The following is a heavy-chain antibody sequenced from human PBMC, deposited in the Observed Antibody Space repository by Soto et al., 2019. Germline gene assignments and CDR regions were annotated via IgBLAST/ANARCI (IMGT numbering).Heavy chain of an antibody. V-gene: IGHV3-53*01. J-gene: IGHJ5*02. CDR1: GFTVSSNY. CDR3: ARYIAAAGLDP. Sequence: GGSLRLSCAASGFTVSSNYMSWVRQAPGKGLEWVSVIYSGGSTYYADSVKGRFTISRDNSKNTLYLQMNSLRAEDTAVYYCARYIAAAGLDPWGQGTLVTVSS. CDR2: IYSGGST. D-gene: IGHD6-13*01.